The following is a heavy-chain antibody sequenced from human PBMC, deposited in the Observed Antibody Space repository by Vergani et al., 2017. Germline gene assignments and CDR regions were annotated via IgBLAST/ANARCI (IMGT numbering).Heavy chain of an antibody. Sequence: EVQLVESGGGLVKPGGSLRLSCAASGFTFSSYSMNWVRQAPGKWLEWVSSISSSSSYIYYADSVKGRFTISRDNAKNSLYLQMNSLRAEDTAVYYCARDVWPTTVVTQPAFDYWGQGTLVTVSS. CDR3: ARDVWPTTVVTQPAFDY. V-gene: IGHV3-21*01. CDR2: ISSSSSYI. D-gene: IGHD4-23*01. CDR1: GFTFSSYS. J-gene: IGHJ4*02.